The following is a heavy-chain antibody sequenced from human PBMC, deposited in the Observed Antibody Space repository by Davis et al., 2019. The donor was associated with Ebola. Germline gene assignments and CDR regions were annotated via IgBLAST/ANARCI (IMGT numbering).Heavy chain of an antibody. CDR2: IYYSGST. CDR1: GGSIRSSTSY. J-gene: IGHJ4*02. Sequence: SETLSLTCTVSGGSIRSSTSYWGWIRQPPGKGLEWIGTIYYSGSTYYNPSLKNRVTISVDTSKNQFSLKVTSVTAADTAVYYCARQRFLPVTGGFDYWGQGTLVTVSS. CDR3: ARQRFLPVTGGFDY. D-gene: IGHD2-21*02. V-gene: IGHV4-39*01.